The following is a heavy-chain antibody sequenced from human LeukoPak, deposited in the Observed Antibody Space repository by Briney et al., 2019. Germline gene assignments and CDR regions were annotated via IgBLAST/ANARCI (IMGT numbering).Heavy chain of an antibody. D-gene: IGHD2-15*01. Sequence: GASVKVSCKASGYTFTSYGMSWVRQAPGQGLEWMGWISAYNGNTNYAQKLQGRVTMTTDTSTSTAYMELRSLRSDDTAVYYCARAGGYCGRISCPYYFDYWGQGSLVAVSS. CDR2: ISAYNGNT. CDR3: ARAGGYCGRISCPYYFDY. J-gene: IGHJ4*02. CDR1: GYTFTSYG. V-gene: IGHV1-18*01.